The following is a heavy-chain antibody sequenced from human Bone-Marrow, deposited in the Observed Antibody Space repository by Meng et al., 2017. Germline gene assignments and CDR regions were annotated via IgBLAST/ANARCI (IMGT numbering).Heavy chain of an antibody. CDR1: GFTFSNYW. CDR2: IKHDGSDK. Sequence: GESLKISCAVSGFTFSNYWMGWVRQAPGKGLEWVAFIKHDGSDKYHVDSVKGRFTISRDNAKNSLYLQMNSLRAEDTAVYYCARTAKLDYWGQGTLVTVSS. CDR3: ARTAKLDY. V-gene: IGHV3-7*01. J-gene: IGHJ4*02.